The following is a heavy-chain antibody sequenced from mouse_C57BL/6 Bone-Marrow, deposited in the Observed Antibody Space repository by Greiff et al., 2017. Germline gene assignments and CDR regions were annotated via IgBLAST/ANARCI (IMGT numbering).Heavy chain of an antibody. Sequence: EVHLVESGPGLVKPSPSLSLTCSVTGYSITSGYYWNWIRQFPGNKLEWMGYISYDGSNNYNPSLKNRISITRDTSKNQFFLKLNSVTTEDTATYYCARRLRWLLLFDYWGQGTTLTVSS. CDR1: GYSITSGYY. D-gene: IGHD2-3*01. V-gene: IGHV3-6*01. CDR3: ARRLRWLLLFDY. CDR2: ISYDGSN. J-gene: IGHJ2*01.